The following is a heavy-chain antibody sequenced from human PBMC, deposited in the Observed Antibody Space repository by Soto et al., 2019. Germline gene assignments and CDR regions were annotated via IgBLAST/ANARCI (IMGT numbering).Heavy chain of an antibody. V-gene: IGHV4-34*01. D-gene: IGHD3-10*01. CDR2: INHSGST. J-gene: IGHJ6*02. CDR3: AREVWFVEGPKYYYYAMDV. Sequence: SETLSLTCAVYGGSFSGYYWSWIRQPPGKGLEWIGEINHSGSTNYNPSLKSRVTISVDTSKNQFSLKLSSVTAADTAVYYCAREVWFVEGPKYYYYAMDVWGQGTTVIFSS. CDR1: GGSFSGYY.